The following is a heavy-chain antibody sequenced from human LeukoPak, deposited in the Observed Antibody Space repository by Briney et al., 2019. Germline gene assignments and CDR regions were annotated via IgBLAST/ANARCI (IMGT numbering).Heavy chain of an antibody. D-gene: IGHD5-24*01. CDR2: ISSSGSTI. CDR1: GFTFSDYY. V-gene: IGHV3-11*01. Sequence: GSLRLSCAASGFTFSDYYMSWIRQAPGKGLEWVSYISSSGSTIYYADSVKGRFTISRDNAKNSLYLQMNSLRAEDTAVYYCARARRWLQLGAFDIWGQGTMVTVSS. J-gene: IGHJ3*02. CDR3: ARARRWLQLGAFDI.